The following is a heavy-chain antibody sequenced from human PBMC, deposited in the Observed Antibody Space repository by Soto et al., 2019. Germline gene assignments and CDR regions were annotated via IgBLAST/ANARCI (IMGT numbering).Heavy chain of an antibody. J-gene: IGHJ5*02. Sequence: GASVKVSFKASGYTFTSYGISWVRQAPGQGLEWMGWISAYNGNTNYAQKLQGRVTMTTDTSTSTAYMELRSLRSDDTAVYYCARDRMLYCSGGSCYSEWFDPWGQGTLVTVSS. CDR1: GYTFTSYG. V-gene: IGHV1-18*04. D-gene: IGHD2-15*01. CDR3: ARDRMLYCSGGSCYSEWFDP. CDR2: ISAYNGNT.